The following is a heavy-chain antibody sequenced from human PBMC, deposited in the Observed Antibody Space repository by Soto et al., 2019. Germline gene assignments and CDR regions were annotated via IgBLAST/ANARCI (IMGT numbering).Heavy chain of an antibody. CDR3: ARFRLGGVQWLARGGKYLDYYYGMDV. Sequence: PSQTLSLTCAISGDSVSSNSAAWNWIRQSPSRGLEWLGRTYYRSKWYNDYAVSVKSRITINPDTSKNQFSLQLNSVTPEDTAVYYCARFRLGGVQWLARGGKYLDYYYGMDVWGQGTTVTVSS. CDR1: GDSVSSNSAA. V-gene: IGHV6-1*01. CDR2: TYYRSKWYN. J-gene: IGHJ6*02. D-gene: IGHD6-19*01.